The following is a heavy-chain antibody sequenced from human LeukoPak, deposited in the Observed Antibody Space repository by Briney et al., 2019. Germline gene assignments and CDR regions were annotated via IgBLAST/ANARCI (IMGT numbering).Heavy chain of an antibody. V-gene: IGHV1-18*01. D-gene: IGHD3-16*01. CDR3: ARDTRWAQLDY. CDR1: GYTFTTYG. CDR2: ISAYNSNT. J-gene: IGHJ4*02. Sequence: ASVKVSCKASGYTFTTYGISWVRQAPGQGLEWMGWISAYNSNTNYAQNLQGRVTMTTDTSTSTAYMELRSLRSDDTALYYCARDTRWAQLDYWGQGTLVTVSS.